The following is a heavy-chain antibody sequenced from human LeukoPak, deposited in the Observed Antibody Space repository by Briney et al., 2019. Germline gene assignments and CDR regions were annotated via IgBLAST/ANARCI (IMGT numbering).Heavy chain of an antibody. CDR3: ARVAKDRPSFAY. CDR2: ISSSGSTI. Sequence: AGGSLRLSCAASGFTFSSYEMNWVRQAPGKGLEWVSYISSSGSTIYYADSVEGRVTISRDKAKNSLYLQMNSLRAEHTAVYYCARVAKDRPSFAYWGQGTLVTVSS. J-gene: IGHJ4*02. V-gene: IGHV3-48*03. CDR1: GFTFSSYE. D-gene: IGHD1-14*01.